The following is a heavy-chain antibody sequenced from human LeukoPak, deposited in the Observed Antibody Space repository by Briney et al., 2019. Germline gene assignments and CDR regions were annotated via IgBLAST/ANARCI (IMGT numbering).Heavy chain of an antibody. V-gene: IGHV3-21*01. D-gene: IGHD6-19*01. J-gene: IGHJ4*02. CDR2: ISSTGSSI. CDR1: GFTFSSYS. Sequence: GGSLRLSCAASGFTFSSYSMNWVRQAPGKGLEWVSSISSTGSSIHYADSVKGRFTISRDNAKNSLYLRVNSLRAEDAAVYYCVRDHPGGWYNYWGQGTLVTVSS. CDR3: VRDHPGGWYNY.